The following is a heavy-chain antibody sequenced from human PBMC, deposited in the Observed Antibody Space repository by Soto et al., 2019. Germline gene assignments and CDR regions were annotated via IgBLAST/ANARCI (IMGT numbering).Heavy chain of an antibody. CDR2: VYKSGTT. CDR3: ARYRREGVAGYTLDN. D-gene: IGHD2-15*01. J-gene: IGHJ4*02. CDR1: GAIVTSGENY. V-gene: IGHV4-61*08. Sequence: SETLSLTCCVSGAIVTSGENYWTWIRQPPGKALEWIGYVYKSGTTTYNPPRKSRSTISDATAKSQFSLKVNSMTAADTAVYDCARYRREGVAGYTLDNWGQGILVTVSS.